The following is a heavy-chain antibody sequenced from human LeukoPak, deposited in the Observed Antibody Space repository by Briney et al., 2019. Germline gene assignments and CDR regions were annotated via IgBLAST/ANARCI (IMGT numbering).Heavy chain of an antibody. V-gene: IGHV3-30-3*01. Sequence: GGSLRLSCAASGFTFSSYAMHWVRQAPGKGLEWVAVISYDGSNKYYADSVKGRFTISRGNSKNTLYLQMNSLRAEDTAVYYCASIAAAGTPDIDYWGQGTLVTVSS. D-gene: IGHD6-13*01. J-gene: IGHJ4*02. CDR2: ISYDGSNK. CDR3: ASIAAAGTPDIDY. CDR1: GFTFSSYA.